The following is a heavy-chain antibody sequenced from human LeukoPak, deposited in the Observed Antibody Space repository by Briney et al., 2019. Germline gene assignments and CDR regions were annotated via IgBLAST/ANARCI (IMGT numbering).Heavy chain of an antibody. Sequence: GESLKISCQGSGYNFPIYWIGWVRQMPGQGLEWMGIIYPDDSNTIYGPSFQGQVTISADKSINTAYLEWSSLKASDTAIYYCARTVPAYYYDSSGHQRGYYMDVWGKGTTVTVSS. CDR3: ARTVPAYYYDSSGHQRGYYMDV. V-gene: IGHV5-51*01. CDR2: IYPDDSNT. CDR1: GYNFPIYW. D-gene: IGHD3-22*01. J-gene: IGHJ6*03.